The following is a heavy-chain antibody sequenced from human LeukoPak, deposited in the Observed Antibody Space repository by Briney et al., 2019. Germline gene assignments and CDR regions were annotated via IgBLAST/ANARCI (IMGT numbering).Heavy chain of an antibody. D-gene: IGHD3-22*01. Sequence: GGSRRLSCAASGFSVSVNYMSWVRQAPGKGLEWVSVIYSGGSTDYADSVKGRFAISRDNSKNTLYLQMNSLRVEDTAVYYCARDLYYDSSGYYYHDYWGQGTLVTVSS. CDR2: IYSGGST. CDR1: GFSVSVNY. J-gene: IGHJ4*02. CDR3: ARDLYYDSSGYYYHDY. V-gene: IGHV3-53*01.